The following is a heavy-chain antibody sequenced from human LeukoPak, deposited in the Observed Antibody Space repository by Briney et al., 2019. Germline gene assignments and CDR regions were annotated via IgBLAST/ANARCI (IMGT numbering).Heavy chain of an antibody. CDR1: GYTFTGYY. V-gene: IGHV1-2*02. D-gene: IGHD1-20*01. J-gene: IGHJ4*02. CDR3: AADGYNWNDSS. CDR2: INPNSGGT. Sequence: GASVKVSCKASGYTFTGYYMHWVRQAPGQGLEWMGWINPNSGGTNYAQKFQERVTITRDMSTSTAYMELSSLRSEDTAVYYCAADGYNWNDSSWGQGTLVTVSS.